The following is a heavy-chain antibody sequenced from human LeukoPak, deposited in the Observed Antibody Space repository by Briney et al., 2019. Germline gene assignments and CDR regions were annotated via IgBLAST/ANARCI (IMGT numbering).Heavy chain of an antibody. D-gene: IGHD3-16*01. Sequence: GGSLRLSCAASGFIFSDYSFNWVRQAPGKGLEWVSSISSGRSYIYYADSVKGRFTISRDNAKKSVFLQMNSLRAEDTAVYYCARPGGGFRFDYWGQGTLVTVSS. V-gene: IGHV3-21*01. J-gene: IGHJ4*02. CDR1: GFIFSDYS. CDR2: ISSGRSYI. CDR3: ARPGGGFRFDY.